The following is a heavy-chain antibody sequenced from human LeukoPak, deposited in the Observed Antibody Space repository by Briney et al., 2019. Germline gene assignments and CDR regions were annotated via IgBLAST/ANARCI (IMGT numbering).Heavy chain of an antibody. CDR2: IYHSGST. Sequence: PSETLSLTCAVSGYSIRSGYYWGWIRQPPGKGLEWIGSIYHSGSTYYNPSLKSRVTISVDTSKNQFSLKLSSVTAADTAVYYCASLGADSSGWAIDYWGQGTLVTVSS. CDR3: ASLGADSSGWAIDY. CDR1: GYSIRSGYY. J-gene: IGHJ4*02. V-gene: IGHV4-38-2*01. D-gene: IGHD6-19*01.